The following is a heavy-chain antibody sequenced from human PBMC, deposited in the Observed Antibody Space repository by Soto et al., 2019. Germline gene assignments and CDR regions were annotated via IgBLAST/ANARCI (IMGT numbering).Heavy chain of an antibody. CDR3: TTDINRITMIVLNWVDP. CDR2: IYYSGST. CDR1: GGSVSSGSYY. J-gene: IGHJ5*02. D-gene: IGHD3-22*01. Sequence: LETLSLTCTVSGGSVSSGSYYWSWIRQPPGKGLEWIGYIYYSGSTNYNPSLKSRVTISVDTSKNQFSLKLSSVTAADTAVYYCTTDINRITMIVLNWVDPWGQGTLVTVSS. V-gene: IGHV4-61*01.